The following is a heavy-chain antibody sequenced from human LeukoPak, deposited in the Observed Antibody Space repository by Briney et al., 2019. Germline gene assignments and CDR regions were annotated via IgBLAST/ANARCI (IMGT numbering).Heavy chain of an antibody. D-gene: IGHD6-13*01. Sequence: ASVKVSCKASGYTFTSYDINWVRQATGQGLEWMGWINPNSGGTNYAQKFQGRVTMTRDTSISTAYMELSRLRSDDTAVYYCARDERGRSDSSSWYSFSIAFDIWGQGTMVTVSS. CDR3: ARDERGRSDSSSWYSFSIAFDI. CDR1: GYTFTSYD. V-gene: IGHV1-2*02. CDR2: INPNSGGT. J-gene: IGHJ3*02.